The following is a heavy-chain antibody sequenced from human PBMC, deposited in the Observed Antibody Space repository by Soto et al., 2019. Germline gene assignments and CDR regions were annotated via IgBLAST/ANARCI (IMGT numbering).Heavy chain of an antibody. CDR3: ARGVSTGKRGPQEY. CDR1: VGSISSGGYY. Sequence: SETLSLTCTFSVGSISSGGYYWSWIRQHPGKGLEWIGYIYYSGSTYYNPSLKSRVTISVDTSKNQFSLKLSSVTAADTAVYYCARGVSTGKRGPQEYWGQATLVSVSS. CDR2: IYYSGST. D-gene: IGHD4-4*01. J-gene: IGHJ4*02. V-gene: IGHV4-31*03.